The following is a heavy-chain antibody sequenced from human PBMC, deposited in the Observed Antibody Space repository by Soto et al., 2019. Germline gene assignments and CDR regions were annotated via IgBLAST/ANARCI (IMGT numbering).Heavy chain of an antibody. V-gene: IGHV1-18*01. Sequence: QVQLVQSGAEVKKPGASVKVSCKASGYTFTSYGISWVRQAPGQGLEWMGWISAYNGNTNYAQKLQGRVTMTTDTSTSTAYMELRSLRYDDTAVYYCARSGYYDILTGYYIESSGWYYFDYWGQGTLVTVSS. CDR3: ARSGYYDILTGYYIESSGWYYFDY. J-gene: IGHJ4*02. D-gene: IGHD3-9*01. CDR2: ISAYNGNT. CDR1: GYTFTSYG.